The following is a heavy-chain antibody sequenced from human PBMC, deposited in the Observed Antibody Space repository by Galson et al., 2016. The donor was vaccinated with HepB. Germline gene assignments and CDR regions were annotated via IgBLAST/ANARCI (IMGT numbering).Heavy chain of an antibody. V-gene: IGHV3-53*01. J-gene: IGHJ6*02. CDR3: SREGYSGSSHHYYYGMDV. D-gene: IGHD3-10*01. Sequence: SLRLSCAASGFTVSSNYMNWVRQAPGQGLEWVSTIYSDGNTYYADSVKGRFIISRDNSNNTLYLQMNSLRAEDTAAYYCSREGYSGSSHHYYYGMDVWGQGTTVTVSS. CDR2: IYSDGNT. CDR1: GFTVSSNY.